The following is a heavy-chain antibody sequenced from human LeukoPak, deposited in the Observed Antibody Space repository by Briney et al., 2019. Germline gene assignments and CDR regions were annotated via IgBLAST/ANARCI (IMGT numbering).Heavy chain of an antibody. CDR1: GFTFSSYW. CDR2: IDRDGSRI. Sequence: GGCLRLSCAVSGFTFSSYWMHWVRQAPGKGLVWVSRIDRDGSRINYADSVKGRFTISRDNGKNTLFLQMNSLRAVDAAVYYCVRGNDYGGPHYWGQGTLVTVSS. J-gene: IGHJ4*02. V-gene: IGHV3-74*01. CDR3: VRGNDYGGPHY. D-gene: IGHD4-23*01.